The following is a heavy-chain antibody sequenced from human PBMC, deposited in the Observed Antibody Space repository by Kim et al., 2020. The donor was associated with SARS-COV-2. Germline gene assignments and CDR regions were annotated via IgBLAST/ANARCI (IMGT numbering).Heavy chain of an antibody. J-gene: IGHJ6*02. Sequence: SETLSLTCAVYGGSFSGYYWSWIRHPPGKGLEWIGEINHSGSTNYNPSLKSRVTISVDTSKNQFSLKLSSVTAADTAVYYCARGGYCSGGSCYFWVYYYGMDVWGQGTTVTVSS. V-gene: IGHV4-34*01. CDR2: INHSGST. CDR3: ARGGYCSGGSCYFWVYYYGMDV. D-gene: IGHD2-15*01. CDR1: GGSFSGYY.